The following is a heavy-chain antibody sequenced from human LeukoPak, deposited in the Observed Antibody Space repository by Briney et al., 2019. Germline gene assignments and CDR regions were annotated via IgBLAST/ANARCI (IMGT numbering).Heavy chain of an antibody. V-gene: IGHV3-73*01. D-gene: IGHD3-10*01. CDR3: TTTIYGSGKAGY. CDR2: IRSSSNSYAT. Sequence: GGSLRLSCAASGFTFSDSAIHWVRQASGKGLEWVGRIRSSSNSYATDYAASVDGRFTISRDESKNTAYPQMNSLKTDDTAVYYCTTTIYGSGKAGYWGQGTLVTVSS. J-gene: IGHJ4*02. CDR1: GFTFSDSA.